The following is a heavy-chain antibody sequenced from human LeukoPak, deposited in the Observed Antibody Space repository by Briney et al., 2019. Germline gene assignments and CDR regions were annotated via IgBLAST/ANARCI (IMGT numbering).Heavy chain of an antibody. V-gene: IGHV4-59*01. Sequence: SETLSLTCTVSGGSISSYYWSWIRQPPGKGLEWIGYIYYSGSTNYNPSLKSRVTISVDTSKNQFSLKLSSVTAADTAVYYCARFRGLYYYYGMDVWGQGTTVTVSS. J-gene: IGHJ6*02. CDR2: IYYSGST. CDR3: ARFRGLYYYYGMDV. CDR1: GGSISSYY.